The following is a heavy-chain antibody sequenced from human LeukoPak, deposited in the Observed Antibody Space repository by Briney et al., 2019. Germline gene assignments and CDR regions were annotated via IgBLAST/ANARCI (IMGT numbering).Heavy chain of an antibody. CDR2: INPNSGGT. CDR3: ARYSCSSTSCPDAAMAPPFDY. J-gene: IGHJ4*02. Sequence: ASVKVSCKASGYTFTGYYMHWVRQAPGQGLEWMGWINPNSGGTNYAQKFQGRVTMTRDTSISTAYMELSRLRSDDTAVYYCARYSCSSTSCPDAAMAPPFDYWGQGTLVTVSS. D-gene: IGHD2-2*01. V-gene: IGHV1-2*02. CDR1: GYTFTGYY.